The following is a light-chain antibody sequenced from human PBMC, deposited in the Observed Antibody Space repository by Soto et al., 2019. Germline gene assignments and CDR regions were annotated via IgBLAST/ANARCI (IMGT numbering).Light chain of an antibody. CDR1: SSDVGSYNL. V-gene: IGLV2-23*01. CDR2: EGS. CDR3: CSYAGSSTPYV. J-gene: IGLJ1*01. Sequence: QSALTQPASVSGSPGQSITISCTGTSSDVGSYNLVSWYQQHPGKAPKLMIYEGSKRPSGVSNHFSGSKSGNTASLTISGLQAEDEADYYCCSYAGSSTPYVFGTGTKLTVL.